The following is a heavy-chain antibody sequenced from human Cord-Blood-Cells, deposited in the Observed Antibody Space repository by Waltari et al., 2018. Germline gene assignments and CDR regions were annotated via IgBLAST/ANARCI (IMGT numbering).Heavy chain of an antibody. CDR1: GYSISSGSS. V-gene: IGHV4-38-2*02. J-gene: IGHJ4*02. CDR2: IYHSGST. CDR3: ARESHLTGTDY. Sequence: QVQLQESGPGLVKPSETLSLTCAVSGYSISSGSSGGWIRQPPGKGLEWIGSIYHSGSTYYNPSLKSRVTISVDTSKNQFSLKLSSVTAADTAVYYCARESHLTGTDYWGQGTLVTVSS. D-gene: IGHD7-27*01.